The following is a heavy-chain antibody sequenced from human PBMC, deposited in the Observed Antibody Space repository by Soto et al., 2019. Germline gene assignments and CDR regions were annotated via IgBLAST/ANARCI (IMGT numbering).Heavy chain of an antibody. V-gene: IGHV4-59*01. Sequence: ETLSLTCTVSGGSISSYYWSWIRQPPGKGLEWIGNVYYSGSSNSNPSLKSRVTISVDTSKNQFSLKLSSVTAADTAVYYCGKGDYYYYMDVWGKGTTVTVSS. CDR2: VYYSGSS. CDR1: GGSISSYY. CDR3: GKGDYYYYMDV. J-gene: IGHJ6*03.